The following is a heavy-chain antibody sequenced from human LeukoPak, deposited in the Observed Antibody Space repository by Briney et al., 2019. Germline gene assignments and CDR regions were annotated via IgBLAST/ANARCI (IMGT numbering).Heavy chain of an antibody. V-gene: IGHV3-30*02. D-gene: IGHD3-9*01. J-gene: IGHJ4*02. CDR3: AKDSTRYYGVLTVNLREKGALDY. Sequence: GGSLRLSCAASEFTFSNYGMHWVRQAPGKGLEWVAFIRYDGTNKYYADSVRGRFTVSKDNSKNTLYLQMNSLRAEDTAVYYCAKDSTRYYGVLTVNLREKGALDYWGQGTLVTVSS. CDR1: EFTFSNYG. CDR2: IRYDGTNK.